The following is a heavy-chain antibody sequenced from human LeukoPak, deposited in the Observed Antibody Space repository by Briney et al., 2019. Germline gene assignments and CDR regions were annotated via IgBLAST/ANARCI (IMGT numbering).Heavy chain of an antibody. Sequence: PSETLTLTCTVSGGPISSYYWSWIRQPPGKGLEWIGYIYYSGSTNYNPSLKSRVTISVDTSKNQFSLKLSSVTAADTAVYYCASGDSYGGDWFDPWGQGTLVTVSS. CDR1: GGPISSYY. CDR3: ASGDSYGGDWFDP. J-gene: IGHJ5*02. CDR2: IYYSGST. V-gene: IGHV4-59*01. D-gene: IGHD5-18*01.